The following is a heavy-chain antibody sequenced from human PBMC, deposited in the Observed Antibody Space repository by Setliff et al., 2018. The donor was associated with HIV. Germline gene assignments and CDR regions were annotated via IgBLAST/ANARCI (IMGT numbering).Heavy chain of an antibody. Sequence: KASETLSLTCTVYGGSFSNYYTNWIRQPPGKGLEWIGELSPSGTTRSNPSLQSRVTISLDTSNNQFSLKLTSVTAADTAIYYCASFFVTTVTNQDYWGQGTPVTVSS. CDR2: LSPSGTT. CDR1: GGSFSNYY. CDR3: ASFFVTTVTNQDY. D-gene: IGHD4-17*01. J-gene: IGHJ4*02. V-gene: IGHV4-34*01.